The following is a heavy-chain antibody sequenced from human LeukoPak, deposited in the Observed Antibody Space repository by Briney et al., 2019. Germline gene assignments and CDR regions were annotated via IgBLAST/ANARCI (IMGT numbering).Heavy chain of an antibody. CDR3: ARAGGSRYYYAMDV. D-gene: IGHD3-16*01. V-gene: IGHV3-9*01. Sequence: GGSLRLSCAASGFTFDDYGMHWVRQAPGKGLEWVSGISWNSDSVGYADSVKGRFTISRDNAENSLYLQMNSLRAEDTAFYYCARAGGSRYYYAMDVWGQGTTVTVSS. CDR1: GFTFDDYG. CDR2: ISWNSDSV. J-gene: IGHJ6*02.